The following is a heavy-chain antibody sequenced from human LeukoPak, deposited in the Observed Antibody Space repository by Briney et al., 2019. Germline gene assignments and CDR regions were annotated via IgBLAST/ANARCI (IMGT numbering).Heavy chain of an antibody. D-gene: IGHD3-3*01. CDR1: GGSFSGYY. V-gene: IGHV3-23*01. CDR3: ATGKIFGVIIMGNFFEH. J-gene: IGHJ4*02. CDR2: ISYSGDTT. Sequence: PSETLSLTCAVYGGSFSGYYWSWIRQPPGKGLEWVSLISYSGDTTHHADSVKGRFSISRDNSKNTFSLEMNNLRAEDTGIYYCATGKIFGVIIMGNFFEHWGQGSLVTVSS.